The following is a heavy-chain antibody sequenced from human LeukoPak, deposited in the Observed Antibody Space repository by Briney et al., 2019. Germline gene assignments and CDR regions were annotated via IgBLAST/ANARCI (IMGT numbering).Heavy chain of an antibody. CDR1: GFTFSSYG. CDR2: ISYDGSNK. Sequence: GVSLRLSCAASGFTFSSYGMHWVRQAPGKGLEWVAVISYDGSNKYYADSVKGRFTISRDNSKNTLYLQMNSLRAEDTAVYYCAKDRFRSGGYFDYWGQGTLVTVSS. J-gene: IGHJ4*02. D-gene: IGHD3-10*01. V-gene: IGHV3-30*18. CDR3: AKDRFRSGGYFDY.